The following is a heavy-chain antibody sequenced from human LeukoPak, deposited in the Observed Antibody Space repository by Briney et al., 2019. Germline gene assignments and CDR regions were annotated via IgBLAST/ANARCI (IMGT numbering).Heavy chain of an antibody. CDR2: INHGGST. Sequence: PSETLSLTCAVYGGSFSGYYWSWLRQPPGKGLEWIGEINHGGSTNYNPSLKRRVTISVDTSKNQFSLKLSSVTAADTAVYYCARGRRGYQPGGSRFDPWGQGTLVTVSS. D-gene: IGHD2-2*01. J-gene: IGHJ5*02. V-gene: IGHV4-34*01. CDR1: GGSFSGYY. CDR3: ARGRRGYQPGGSRFDP.